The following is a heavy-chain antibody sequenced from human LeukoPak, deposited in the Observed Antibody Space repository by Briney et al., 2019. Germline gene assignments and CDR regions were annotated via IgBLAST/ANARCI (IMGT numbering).Heavy chain of an antibody. CDR2: INDRGRT. J-gene: IGHJ4*02. Sequence: NSSETLSLTCAVHGGSFCGYHWNWIRQSPGKGLEWIGEINDRGRTNYNPSLKSRVTLSVDTSKKQFSLKLSSVTAADTAVYYCARDPPTVVTFPYYFDFWGQGTLVTVSS. D-gene: IGHD3-22*01. CDR1: GGSFCGYH. CDR3: ARDPPTVVTFPYYFDF. V-gene: IGHV4-34*01.